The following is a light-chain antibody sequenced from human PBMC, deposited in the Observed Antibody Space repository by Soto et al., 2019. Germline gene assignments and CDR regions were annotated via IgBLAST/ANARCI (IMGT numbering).Light chain of an antibody. V-gene: IGLV2-14*01. J-gene: IGLJ2*01. Sequence: QSALTKPASVSGSPGQSFTISCTGTSSDGGGYNYVSWYQQHPGKAPKLMIYDVSNRPSGVSNRFSGSKSGNTASLTISGLQAEDEADYYCSSYTSSSTVVFGGGTKLTVL. CDR1: SSDGGGYNY. CDR2: DVS. CDR3: SSYTSSSTVV.